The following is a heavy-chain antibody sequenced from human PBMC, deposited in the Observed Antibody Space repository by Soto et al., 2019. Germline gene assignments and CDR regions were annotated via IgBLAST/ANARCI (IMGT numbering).Heavy chain of an antibody. CDR3: VKEGPVDYYDSSGYQIPGY. CDR2: ISSNGGST. Sequence: EVQLVESGGGLVQPGGSLRLSCSASGFTFSSYAMHWVRQAPGKGLEYVSAISSNGGSTYYADSVKGRFTISRDNSKNTLYLQMSSLRAEDTAVYYCVKEGPVDYYDSSGYQIPGYWGQGTLVTVSS. CDR1: GFTFSSYA. D-gene: IGHD3-22*01. V-gene: IGHV3-64D*06. J-gene: IGHJ4*02.